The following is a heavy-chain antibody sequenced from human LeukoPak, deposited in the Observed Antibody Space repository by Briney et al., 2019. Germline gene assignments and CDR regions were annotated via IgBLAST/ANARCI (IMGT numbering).Heavy chain of an antibody. CDR2: ISGSGGST. CDR3: AKDMMGSSWFSLDY. CDR1: GFTFSSYA. V-gene: IGHV3-23*01. J-gene: IGHJ4*02. Sequence: PGGSLRLSCAASGFTFSSYAMSWVRQAPGKGLEWVSAISGSGGSTYYADSVKGRFTISRDNSKNTLYLQMNSLRAEGTAVYYCAKDMMGSSWFSLDYWGQGTLVTVSS. D-gene: IGHD6-13*01.